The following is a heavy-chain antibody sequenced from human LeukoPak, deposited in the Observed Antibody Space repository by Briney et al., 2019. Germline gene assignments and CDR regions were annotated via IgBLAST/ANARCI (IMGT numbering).Heavy chain of an antibody. CDR2: ISSSSRTI. J-gene: IGHJ6*04. Sequence: PGGSLRLSCAASGFTFSSYTMNWVRQAPGKGLEWVSSISSSSRTIYYADSVKGRFTISRDNAKNSLYLQMNSLRAEDTAVYYCAELGITMIGGVWGKGTTVTISS. CDR3: AELGITMIGGV. D-gene: IGHD3-10*02. V-gene: IGHV3-48*04. CDR1: GFTFSSYT.